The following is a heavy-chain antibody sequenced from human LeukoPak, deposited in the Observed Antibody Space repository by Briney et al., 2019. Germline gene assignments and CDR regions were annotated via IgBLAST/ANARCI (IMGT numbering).Heavy chain of an antibody. CDR3: GRDPNGDYVGAFDF. J-gene: IGHJ3*01. D-gene: IGHD4-17*01. Sequence: GGSLRLSCEASGFTFSNYAMSWVRQAPGKGLEWVSSIRGSGASSFYADSVKGRFAMSRDNSKSTLYLQMNSLRVGDTAVYYCGRDPNGDYVGAFDFGGQGTLVTVSS. CDR2: IRGSGASS. CDR1: GFTFSNYA. V-gene: IGHV3-23*01.